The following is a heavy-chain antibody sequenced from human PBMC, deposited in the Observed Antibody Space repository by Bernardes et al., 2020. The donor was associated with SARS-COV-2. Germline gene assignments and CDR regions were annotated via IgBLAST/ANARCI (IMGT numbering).Heavy chain of an antibody. CDR3: SRDVFLGSSWDQSYYGMDV. D-gene: IGHD6-13*01. CDR2: VYFTGNT. CDR1: GGPIGSHY. V-gene: IGHV4-59*11. Sequence: SETLSLTCTVSGGPIGSHYCSWIRQSPGKGLEWIGNVYFTGNTNHNPSLRSRAIIGLDTSKSQFSLRLNSVTAADAAVYYCSRDVFLGSSWDQSYYGMDVWGKGTTVTVS. J-gene: IGHJ6*04.